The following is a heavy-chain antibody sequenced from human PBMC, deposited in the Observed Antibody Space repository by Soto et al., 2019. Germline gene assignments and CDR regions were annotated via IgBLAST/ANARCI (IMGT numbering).Heavy chain of an antibody. Sequence: GGSLRLSCAASGFTFSSYWMSWVRQAPGKGLEWVANIKQDGSEKYYVDSVKGRFTISRDNAKNSLYLQMNSLRAEDTAVYYCARKVTGTTYYYYYMDVWGKGTTVTVSS. D-gene: IGHD1-7*01. CDR3: ARKVTGTTYYYYYMDV. J-gene: IGHJ6*03. CDR2: IKQDGSEK. V-gene: IGHV3-7*01. CDR1: GFTFSSYW.